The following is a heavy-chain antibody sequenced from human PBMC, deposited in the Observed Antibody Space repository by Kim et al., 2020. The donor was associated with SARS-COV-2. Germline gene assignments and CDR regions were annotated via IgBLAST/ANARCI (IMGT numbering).Heavy chain of an antibody. D-gene: IGHD4-4*01. Sequence: SETLSLTCAVYGGSFSGYYWSWIRQPPVKGLEWIGEINHSGSTNYNPSLKSRVTISVDTSKNQFSLKLSSVTAADTAVYYCARVPPNRPYSNYRPYYYGMDVWGQGTTVTVSS. CDR3: ARVPPNRPYSNYRPYYYGMDV. V-gene: IGHV4-34*01. CDR2: INHSGST. CDR1: GGSFSGYY. J-gene: IGHJ6*02.